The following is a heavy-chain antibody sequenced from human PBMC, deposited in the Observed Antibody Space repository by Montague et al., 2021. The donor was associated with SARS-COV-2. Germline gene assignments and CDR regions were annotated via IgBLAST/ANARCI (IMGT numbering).Heavy chain of an antibody. CDR2: INHSGST. CDR3: ARVRSRITICGVPSMYYYMDV. Sequence: SETLSLTCAVYGGSFSGYYWSWIRQPPGKGLEWIGEINHSGSTNYNPSLKSRVTISVDTSKNQFSLKLSSVTAADTAVYYCARVRSRITICGVPSMYYYMDVWGKGTTVTVSS. J-gene: IGHJ6*03. V-gene: IGHV4-34*01. CDR1: GGSFSGYY. D-gene: IGHD3-3*01.